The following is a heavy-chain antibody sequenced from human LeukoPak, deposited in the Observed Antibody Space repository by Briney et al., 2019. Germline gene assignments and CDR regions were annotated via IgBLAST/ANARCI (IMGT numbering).Heavy chain of an antibody. CDR3: TAGTGTSDFDY. D-gene: IGHD1-7*01. CDR2: IKGKTDVGTT. CDR1: GFTFTNAW. J-gene: IGHJ4*02. V-gene: IGHV3-15*01. Sequence: GGSLRLSCAASGFTFTNAWMSWVRQAPGKGLEWVGRIKGKTDVGTTDYAAPVKGRFTLLRDDSRNTVYLQMNSLKTEDTAVYYCTAGTGTSDFDYWGQGTLVTVSS.